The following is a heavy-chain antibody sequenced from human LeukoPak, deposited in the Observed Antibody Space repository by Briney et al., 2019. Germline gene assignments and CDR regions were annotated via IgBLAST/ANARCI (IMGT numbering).Heavy chain of an antibody. V-gene: IGHV3-7*03. CDR3: ARGGGLDV. D-gene: IGHD3-16*01. CDR1: GFTFSSYW. J-gene: IGHJ6*02. Sequence: GGSLRLSCAASGFTFSSYWMNWARQAPGKGLEWVASINHNGNVNYYVDSVKGRFTISRDNAKNSLYLQVSNLRAEDTAVYFCARGGGLDVWGQGATVTVSS. CDR2: INHNGNVN.